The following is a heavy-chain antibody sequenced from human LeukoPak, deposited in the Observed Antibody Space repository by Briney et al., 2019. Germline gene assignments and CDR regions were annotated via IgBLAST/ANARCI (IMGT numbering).Heavy chain of an antibody. D-gene: IGHD2-15*01. V-gene: IGHV3-20*04. CDR1: GFKFDDYG. Sequence: PGGSLRLSCAASGFKFDDYGMSWVRQVPGKGLEWVSGINWKGDRTSYADSVKGRFTISRDNAKNSLYLQMTSLGAEDTALYYCVRDICGGSCYPYLDQYRYYMDVWGKGTTVTVSS. J-gene: IGHJ6*03. CDR3: VRDICGGSCYPYLDQYRYYMDV. CDR2: INWKGDRT.